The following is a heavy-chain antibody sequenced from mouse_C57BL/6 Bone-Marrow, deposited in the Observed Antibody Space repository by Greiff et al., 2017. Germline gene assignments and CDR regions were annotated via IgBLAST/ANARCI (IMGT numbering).Heavy chain of an antibody. CDR2: ISRGGSYT. D-gene: IGHD1-1*01. CDR3: ARQEGSSDNSFAY. Sequence: EVQLVESGGDLVKPGGSLKLSCAASGFTFSSYGMSWVRQTPDKGLEWVATISRGGSYTYYPDSVKGRFTISRDTAKNTLYLQMSSLTSEDTAMYYCARQEGSSDNSFAYWGRGNRVTVSA. CDR1: GFTFSSYG. V-gene: IGHV5-6*01. J-gene: IGHJ3*01.